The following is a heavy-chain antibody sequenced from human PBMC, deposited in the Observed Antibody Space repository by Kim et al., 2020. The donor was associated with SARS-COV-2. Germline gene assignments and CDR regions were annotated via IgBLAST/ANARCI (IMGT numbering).Heavy chain of an antibody. CDR2: IWYDGSNK. J-gene: IGHJ6*02. Sequence: GGSLRLSCAASGFTFSSYGMHWVRQAPGKGLEWVAVIWYDGSNKYYADSVKGRFTISRDNSKNTLYLQMNNLRAEDTAVYYCAKDLSFSYDILTGYYPPYYYYGMDVWGQGTTVTVSS. CDR3: AKDLSFSYDILTGYYPPYYYYGMDV. CDR1: GFTFSSYG. V-gene: IGHV3-33*06. D-gene: IGHD3-9*01.